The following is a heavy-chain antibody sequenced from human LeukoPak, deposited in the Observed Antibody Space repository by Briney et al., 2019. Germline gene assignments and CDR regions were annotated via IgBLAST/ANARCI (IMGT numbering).Heavy chain of an antibody. D-gene: IGHD4-17*01. J-gene: IGHJ3*02. Sequence: PGGSLRLSCAASGFTLGSYEMNWVRQAPGKGLEWVSYINSRGSTIYYADSVKGRFTISRDDAKDSLFLQMNSLRAEDTAVYYCAREGMTTVTTDAFDIWGRGTKVTVSS. V-gene: IGHV3-48*03. CDR2: INSRGSTI. CDR3: AREGMTTVTTDAFDI. CDR1: GFTLGSYE.